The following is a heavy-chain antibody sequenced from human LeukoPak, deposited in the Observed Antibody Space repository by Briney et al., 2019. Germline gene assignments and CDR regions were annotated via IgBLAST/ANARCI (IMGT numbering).Heavy chain of an antibody. V-gene: IGHV1-2*02. Sequence: ASVKVSCNASGYTFTFYYMHWVRQAPGQGLEWMVWINPNSGGTNYAQKFQGRVTMTRDTSISTAYMELSRLRSDDTAVYYCASVGATWYCGGDCYPDYWGQGTLVTVSS. CDR2: INPNSGGT. J-gene: IGHJ4*02. D-gene: IGHD2-21*01. CDR3: ASVGATWYCGGDCYPDY. CDR1: GYTFTFYY.